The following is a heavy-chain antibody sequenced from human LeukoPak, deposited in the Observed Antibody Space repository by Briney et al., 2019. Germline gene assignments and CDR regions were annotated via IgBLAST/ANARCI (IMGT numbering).Heavy chain of an antibody. D-gene: IGHD5-12*01. CDR2: ISSSSSYI. V-gene: IGHV3-21*01. J-gene: IGHJ4*02. CDR3: ARVGSGYDPLDY. Sequence: PGGSLRLSCAASGFTFSSYRMNWVRQAPGKGPEWVSSISSSSSYIYYADSVKGRFTISRDNAKNSLYLQMNSLRAEDTAVYYCARVGSGYDPLDYWGQGTLVTVSS. CDR1: GFTFSSYR.